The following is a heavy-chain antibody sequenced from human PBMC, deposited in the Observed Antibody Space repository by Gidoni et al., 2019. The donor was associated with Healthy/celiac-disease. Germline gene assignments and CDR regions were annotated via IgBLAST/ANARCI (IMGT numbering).Heavy chain of an antibody. CDR2: IYYSGST. D-gene: IGHD3-22*01. CDR1: VGPISSYY. CDR3: ARGGNYYDSSGYYSDAFDI. J-gene: IGHJ3*02. V-gene: IGHV4-59*01. Sequence: QVQLQESGPGLVKPSETLSLTCTVSVGPISSYYWSWIRQPPGKGLEWIGYIYYSGSTNYNPSLKSRVTISVDTSKNQFSLKLSSVTAADTAVYYCARGGNYYDSSGYYSDAFDIWGQGTMVTVSS.